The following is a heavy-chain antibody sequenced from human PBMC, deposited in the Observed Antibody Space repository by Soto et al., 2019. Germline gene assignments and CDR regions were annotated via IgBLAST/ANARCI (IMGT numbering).Heavy chain of an antibody. Sequence: GASVKVSCKASRVAFSKFIVTWVRQAPGLGLEWVGGIIPIFGTANYAQKVQGRVTITADESTSTSYMEVNNLRSEDTAVYYCAKVRYSSPMGYYYGMDVWGQGTTVTVSS. D-gene: IGHD6-19*01. CDR1: RVAFSKFI. J-gene: IGHJ6*02. V-gene: IGHV1-69*13. CDR2: IIPIFGTA. CDR3: AKVRYSSPMGYYYGMDV.